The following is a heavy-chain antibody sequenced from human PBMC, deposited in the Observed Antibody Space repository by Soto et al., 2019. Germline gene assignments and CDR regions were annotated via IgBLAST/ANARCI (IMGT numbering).Heavy chain of an antibody. J-gene: IGHJ5*02. CDR2: IYYSGST. V-gene: IGHV4-31*03. D-gene: IGHD3-3*01. CDR3: ASFGVASMNWFDP. Sequence: SETLSLTCTVSGGSISSGGYYWSWIRQHPGKGLEWIGYIYYSGSTYYNPSLKSRVTISIDTSKNQFSLKLSSVTAADTAVYYCASFGVASMNWFDPWGQGTLVTVSS. CDR1: GGSISSGGYY.